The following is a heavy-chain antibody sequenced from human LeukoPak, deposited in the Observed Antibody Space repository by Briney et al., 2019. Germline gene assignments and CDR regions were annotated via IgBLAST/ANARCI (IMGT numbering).Heavy chain of an antibody. Sequence: GGPLRLSCAASGFTFSSYTMNWVRQAPGKGLEWVSSIDSSGRYIYYADSMKGRFTISRDNAENSLYLQMNSLRVGDTAVYYCARDLGYNYLMDVWGQGTTVTVSS. CDR2: IDSSGRYI. V-gene: IGHV3-21*01. CDR1: GFTFSSYT. CDR3: ARDLGYNYLMDV. D-gene: IGHD5-18*01. J-gene: IGHJ6*02.